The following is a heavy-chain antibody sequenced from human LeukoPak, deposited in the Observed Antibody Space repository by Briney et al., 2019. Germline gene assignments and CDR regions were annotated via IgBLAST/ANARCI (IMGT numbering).Heavy chain of an antibody. J-gene: IGHJ4*02. D-gene: IGHD6-13*01. CDR3: AEDSQQSNNAYYYFDS. Sequence: PGGSLRLSCAASGFSFSTYAMSWVRQSAGKGLEWVSGVSASGGNIYYADSVRGRFTISRDNSKNTLCLLMSSLTAEDTAVYYWAEDSQQSNNAYYYFDSWGQGTRVTVSS. V-gene: IGHV3-23*01. CDR1: GFSFSTYA. CDR2: VSASGGNI.